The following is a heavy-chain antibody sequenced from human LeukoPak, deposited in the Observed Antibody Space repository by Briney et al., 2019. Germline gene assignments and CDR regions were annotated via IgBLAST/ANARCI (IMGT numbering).Heavy chain of an antibody. Sequence: GGSLRLSCAASGFTFSSYAMSWVRQAPGKGLEWVSAISGSGGSTYYADSVKGRFTISRDNSRNTLYLQMNSLRAEDTAVYYCAKAYSSSWYVRLFDYWGQGTLVTVSS. D-gene: IGHD6-13*01. V-gene: IGHV3-23*01. CDR3: AKAYSSSWYVRLFDY. J-gene: IGHJ4*02. CDR1: GFTFSSYA. CDR2: ISGSGGST.